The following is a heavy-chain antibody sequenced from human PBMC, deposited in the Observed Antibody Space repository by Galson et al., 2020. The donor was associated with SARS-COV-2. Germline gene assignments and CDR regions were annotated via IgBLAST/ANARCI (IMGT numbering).Heavy chain of an antibody. CDR3: AKESAVEMATIGKIVGSYKGYGMDV. CDR2: ISWDGGST. CDR1: GFTFDDYA. V-gene: IGHV3-43D*03. J-gene: IGHJ6*02. Sequence: GESLKISCAASGFTFDDYAMHWVRQAPGKGLEWVSLISWDGGSTYYADSVKGRFTISRDNSKNSLYLQMNSLRAEDTALYYCAKESAVEMATIGKIVGSYKGYGMDVWGQGTTVTVSS. D-gene: IGHD1-1*01.